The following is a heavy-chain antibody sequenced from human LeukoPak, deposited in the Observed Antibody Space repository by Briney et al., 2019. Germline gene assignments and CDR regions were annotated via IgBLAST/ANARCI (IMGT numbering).Heavy chain of an antibody. CDR3: ARDVGEYCSSINCHASDY. J-gene: IGHJ4*02. D-gene: IGHD2-2*01. V-gene: IGHV1-46*01. CDR1: GYTFTSYY. CDR2: INPSGGST. Sequence: GASVKVSCKASGYTFTSYYMHWVRQAPGQGLEWMGIINPSGGSTSYAQKFQGRVTMTRDMSTSTVYMELSSLRSDDTAVYYCARDVGEYCSSINCHASDYWGQGTLVTVSS.